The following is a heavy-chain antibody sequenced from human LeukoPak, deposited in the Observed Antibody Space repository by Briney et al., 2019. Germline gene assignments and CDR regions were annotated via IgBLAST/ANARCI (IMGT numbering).Heavy chain of an antibody. V-gene: IGHV3-23*01. CDR2: ISASGRST. CDR1: GFNFSSFV. D-gene: IGHD3-3*01. J-gene: IGHJ4*02. Sequence: GGTLRLSCAGSGFNFSSFVMTCVRQAGGKGREWGSGISASGRSTYYADSVKGRFTISRDNPKNTLYLQVNSVRAEDTAVYHCAKKSPIFGVVIPLFDYCGQGTLVSVSS. CDR3: AKKSPIFGVVIPLFDY.